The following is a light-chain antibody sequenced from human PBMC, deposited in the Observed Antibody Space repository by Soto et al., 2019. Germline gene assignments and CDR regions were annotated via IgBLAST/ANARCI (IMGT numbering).Light chain of an antibody. Sequence: DIPMTQSPSSLSASVGDSVTITCRASQTSTVFLSWYQQRPGEAPKLLIYSASTLHSGVPSRFSGSGSGTYFSLTISNPQPEDFATYYCLQTFSTPWTFGQGTKV. J-gene: IGKJ1*01. V-gene: IGKV1-39*01. CDR1: QTSTVF. CDR3: LQTFSTPWT. CDR2: SAS.